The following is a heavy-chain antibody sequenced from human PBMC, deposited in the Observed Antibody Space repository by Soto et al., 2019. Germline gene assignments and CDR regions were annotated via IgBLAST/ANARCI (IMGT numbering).Heavy chain of an antibody. CDR2: INSASTTT. V-gene: IGHV3-48*02. CDR1: GFSFSTYA. CDR3: ARDLSH. Sequence: DVQLVESGGGLEHPGGSLRLSCAASGFSFSTYAIHWVRKAPGKGLEWISYINSASTTTFHADSVKGRFTVSRDNAKDTAYMQMSGLRHEDTAVYYCARDLSHWGQGTLVTVSS. J-gene: IGHJ4*02.